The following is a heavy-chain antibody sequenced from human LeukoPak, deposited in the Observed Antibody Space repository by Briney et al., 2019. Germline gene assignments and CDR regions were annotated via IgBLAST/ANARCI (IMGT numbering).Heavy chain of an antibody. V-gene: IGHV1-2*02. CDR3: ARSRGYYYDY. D-gene: IGHD3-10*01. CDR2: INPNTGVT. J-gene: IGHJ4*02. CDR1: GYTFTGSY. Sequence: ASVKVSCKASGYTFTGSYIHWVRRAPGQGLEWMGLINPNTGVTRYAQRFQGRVTMTRDTSISTAYMELSRLSPDDTAMYYCARSRGYYYDYWGQGTLVTVSS.